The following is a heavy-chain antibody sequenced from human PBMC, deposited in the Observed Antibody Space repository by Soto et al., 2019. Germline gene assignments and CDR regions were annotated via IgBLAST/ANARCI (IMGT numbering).Heavy chain of an antibody. J-gene: IGHJ4*02. D-gene: IGHD3-3*01. Sequence: GGSLRLSCAASGFTFSSYAMSWVRQAPGKGLEWVSAISGSGGSTYYADSVKGRFTISRDNSKNTLYLQMNSLRAEDTAVYYCAKGEYYDFWSGYYHYWGQGTLVTVSS. CDR3: AKGEYYDFWSGYYHY. V-gene: IGHV3-23*01. CDR2: ISGSGGST. CDR1: GFTFSSYA.